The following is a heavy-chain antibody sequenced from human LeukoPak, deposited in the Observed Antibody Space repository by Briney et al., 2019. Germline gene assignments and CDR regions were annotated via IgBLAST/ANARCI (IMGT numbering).Heavy chain of an antibody. D-gene: IGHD3-22*01. J-gene: IGHJ4*02. CDR2: IRYDGSNK. CDR1: GFTFSSYG. CDR3: ARIITMIVVAGGY. V-gene: IGHV3-30*02. Sequence: GGSLRLSCAASGFTFSSYGMHWVRQAPGKGLESVAFIRYDGSNKYYADSVKGRFTISRDSSKNTLYLQMNSLRAEDTAVYYCARIITMIVVAGGYWGQGTLVTVSS.